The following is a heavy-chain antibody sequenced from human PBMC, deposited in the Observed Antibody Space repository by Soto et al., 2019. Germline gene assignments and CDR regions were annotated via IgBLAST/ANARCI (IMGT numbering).Heavy chain of an antibody. D-gene: IGHD4-17*01. J-gene: IGHJ6*02. CDR1: GGSISSGGYY. V-gene: IGHV4-31*03. Sequence: SETLSLTCTVSGGSISSGGYYGSWIRQHPGKGLEWIGYIYHSGNAYYNPSLKSRVTISVDTSKNQFSLKLSPVTAADTAVYYCARDEEVNYSDYGGSDYYGMDVWGQGTTVTVSS. CDR2: IYHSGNA. CDR3: ARDEEVNYSDYGGSDYYGMDV.